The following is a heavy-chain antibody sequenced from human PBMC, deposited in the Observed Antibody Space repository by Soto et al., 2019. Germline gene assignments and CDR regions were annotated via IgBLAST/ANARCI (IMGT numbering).Heavy chain of an antibody. J-gene: IGHJ6*02. D-gene: IGHD2-8*01. CDR3: ARGPPHRNPLRCYALDV. V-gene: IGHV3-74*01. CDR2: INIDGSFT. CDR1: GVTFNTYW. Sequence: QLVESGGGLVQPGGSLRLSCAASGVTFNTYWMHWVRQAPGKGLVWVSRINIDGSFTTFADSVKGRITVSRDNAKNTLYLQMNRLRDEDKAVHYCARGPPHRNPLRCYALDVWGQGTTVTVSS.